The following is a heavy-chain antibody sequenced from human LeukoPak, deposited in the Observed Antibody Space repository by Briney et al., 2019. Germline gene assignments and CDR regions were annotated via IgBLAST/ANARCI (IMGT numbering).Heavy chain of an antibody. Sequence: SETLSLTCTVSGGSISSYYWSWIRQPAGKGLEWIGRIYTSGSTNYDPSLKSRVTMSVDTSKNQFSLKLSSVTAADTAVYYCARSHPMVRGVPWGMDVWGQGTTVTVSS. CDR3: ARSHPMVRGVPWGMDV. CDR1: GGSISSYY. V-gene: IGHV4-4*07. J-gene: IGHJ6*02. D-gene: IGHD3-10*01. CDR2: IYTSGST.